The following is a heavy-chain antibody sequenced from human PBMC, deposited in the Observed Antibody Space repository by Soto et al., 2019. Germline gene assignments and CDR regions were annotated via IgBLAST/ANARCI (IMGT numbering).Heavy chain of an antibody. CDR2: IYYSGST. V-gene: IGHV4-59*12. CDR1: GGSISSYY. CDR3: AREGYSSRWNPIDY. Sequence: PSETLSLTCTVSGGSISSYYWSWIRQPPGKGLEWIGYIYYSGSTNYNPSLKSRVTISVDTSKNQFSLKLSSVTAADTAVYYCAREGYSSRWNPIDYWGQGTQVTVSS. D-gene: IGHD6-13*01. J-gene: IGHJ4*02.